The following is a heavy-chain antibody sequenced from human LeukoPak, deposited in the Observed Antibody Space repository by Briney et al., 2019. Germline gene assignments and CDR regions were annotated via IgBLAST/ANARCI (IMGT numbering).Heavy chain of an antibody. CDR3: ARRRTASGWPFDT. Sequence: SETLSLTCAVYGESFSGYYWSWIRQPPGKGLEWIGEINHSGSTNYSPSLKSRVTVSVDTSKNQFSLKLNSLTAADTAVYYCARRRTASGWPFDTWGQGTMVTVSS. CDR2: INHSGST. D-gene: IGHD6-19*01. V-gene: IGHV4-34*01. J-gene: IGHJ3*02. CDR1: GESFSGYY.